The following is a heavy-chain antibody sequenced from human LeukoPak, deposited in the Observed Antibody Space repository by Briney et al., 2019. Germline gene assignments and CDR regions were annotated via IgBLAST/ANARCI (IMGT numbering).Heavy chain of an antibody. J-gene: IGHJ4*02. D-gene: IGHD3-22*01. Sequence: PGGSLRLSCAASGFTFSSYWMSWVRQAPGKGLEWVANIKQDGSEKYYVDSVKGRFTISRDNAKNSLYLQMNSLRAEDTAVYYCATVMNYYDSSGYYVGYYFDYWGQGTLVTVSS. CDR3: ATVMNYYDSSGYYVGYYFDY. V-gene: IGHV3-7*01. CDR1: GFTFSSYW. CDR2: IKQDGSEK.